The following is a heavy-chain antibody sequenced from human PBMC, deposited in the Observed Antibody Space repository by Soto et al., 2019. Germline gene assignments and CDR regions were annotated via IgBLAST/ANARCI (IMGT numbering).Heavy chain of an antibody. CDR1: GFIFRDAW. CDR2: VKSKSEGGTT. J-gene: IGHJ4*02. CDR3: VAGSPFEY. D-gene: IGHD2-21*01. V-gene: IGHV3-15*05. Sequence: GGSLRLSCAASGFIFRDAWISWVRQAPGKGLEWIGRVKSKSEGGTTDYAALVKGRFTVSRDDSINTVSLQMDSLKMEDTAVYFCVAGSPFEYWGQGTLVTVSS.